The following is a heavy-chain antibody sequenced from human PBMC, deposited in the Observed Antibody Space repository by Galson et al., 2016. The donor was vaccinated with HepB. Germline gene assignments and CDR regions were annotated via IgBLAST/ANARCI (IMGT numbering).Heavy chain of an antibody. J-gene: IGHJ2*01. Sequence: YWGWIRQPPGKGLEWIGSMYYSEITYYNPSLKSRIAISVDTSKNQLSLNLTSVTAADTAVYFCARHSSVVPAAKWYFDLWGRGSVVTVSS. D-gene: IGHD2-2*01. CDR3: ARHSSVVPAAKWYFDL. CDR2: MYYSEIT. CDR1: Y. V-gene: IGHV4-39*01.